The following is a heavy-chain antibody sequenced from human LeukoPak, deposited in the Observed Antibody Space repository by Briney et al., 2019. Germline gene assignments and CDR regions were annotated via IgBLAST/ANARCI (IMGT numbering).Heavy chain of an antibody. CDR1: GFTFSSYA. D-gene: IGHD2-15*01. CDR2: ISGSGGST. Sequence: PGGSLRLSCAASGFTFSSYAMSWVRQAPGKGLEWVSAISGSGGSTYYADSVKGRFTISRDNSKNTLYLQMNSPRAEDTAVYYCAKTPDIVVVVAATLFDYWGQGTLVTVSS. V-gene: IGHV3-23*01. CDR3: AKTPDIVVVVAATLFDY. J-gene: IGHJ4*02.